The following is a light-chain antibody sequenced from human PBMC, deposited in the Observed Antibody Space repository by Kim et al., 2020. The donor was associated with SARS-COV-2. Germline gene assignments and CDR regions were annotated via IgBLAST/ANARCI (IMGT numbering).Light chain of an antibody. CDR1: SSDVGGYTL. J-gene: IGLJ2*01. CDR2: EVS. CDR3: CSYAGSSTSVV. V-gene: IGLV2-23*02. Sequence: SITISCTGTSSDVGGYTLVSWYQQHPGKAPKLMIYEVSKRPSGVSNRFSGSKSGNTASLTISGLQAEDVADYYCCSYAGSSTSVVFGVGTQLTVL.